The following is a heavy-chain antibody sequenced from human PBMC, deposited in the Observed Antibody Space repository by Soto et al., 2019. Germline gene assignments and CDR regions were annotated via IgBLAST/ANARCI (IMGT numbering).Heavy chain of an antibody. Sequence: EVQLVESGGGLVQPGGSLRLSCAASTFTFSDFSMNWVRQAPGKGLEWVSYISSSSSNIFYADSVKGRFTISRDNAKRSLYLQMNGLRAEDTAVYYCVNRAWNYWGQGALVTVSS. CDR1: TFTFSDFS. CDR2: ISSSSSNI. J-gene: IGHJ4*02. CDR3: VNRAWNY. V-gene: IGHV3-48*01. D-gene: IGHD1-1*01.